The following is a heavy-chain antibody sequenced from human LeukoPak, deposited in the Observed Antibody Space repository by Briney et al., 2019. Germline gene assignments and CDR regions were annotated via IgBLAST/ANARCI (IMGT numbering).Heavy chain of an antibody. Sequence: GGSLRLSCEASESTFSRSAMSWVRQAPGKGLEWVSAISDSADSTYYADSVKGRFTISRDNSKNTLYLQLNSLRAEDTAVYYCAKGLVNGGNFDKWGQGTLVTVSS. CDR1: ESTFSRSA. V-gene: IGHV3-23*01. CDR3: AKGLVNGGNFDK. CDR2: ISDSADST. D-gene: IGHD7-27*01. J-gene: IGHJ4*02.